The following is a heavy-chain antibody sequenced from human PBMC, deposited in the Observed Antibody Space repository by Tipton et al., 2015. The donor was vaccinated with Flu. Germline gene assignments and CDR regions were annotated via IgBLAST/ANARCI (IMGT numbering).Heavy chain of an antibody. D-gene: IGHD6-19*01. CDR3: ARDYYSSGFLDY. Sequence: TLSLTCAVYGGSFSGYYWSWIRQPPGKGLEWIGEINHSGSTNYIPSLKSRVTISVDTSKNQFSLKLSSVTAADTAVYYCARDYYSSGFLDYWGQGTLVTVSS. J-gene: IGHJ4*02. CDR2: INHSGST. V-gene: IGHV4-34*01. CDR1: GGSFSGYY.